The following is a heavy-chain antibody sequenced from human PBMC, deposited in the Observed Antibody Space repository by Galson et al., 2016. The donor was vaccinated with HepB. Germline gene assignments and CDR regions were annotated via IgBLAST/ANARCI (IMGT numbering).Heavy chain of an antibody. J-gene: IGHJ4*02. V-gene: IGHV4-38-2*01. CDR1: GYYISSGYL. CDR3: ASYTSGHKNFDY. CDR2: IYHSGGA. Sequence: ETLSLTCGVSGYYISSGYLWGWIRQAPGRGLEWIGNIYHSGGAHYNPSLKSRATMSVDTSKNLFSLRLNSVTAADTAVYYCASYTSGHKNFDYWGQGTRVIVSS. D-gene: IGHD6-19*01.